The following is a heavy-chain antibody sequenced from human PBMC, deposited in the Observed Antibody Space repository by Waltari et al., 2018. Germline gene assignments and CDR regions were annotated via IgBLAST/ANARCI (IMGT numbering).Heavy chain of an antibody. J-gene: IGHJ4*02. D-gene: IGHD2-15*01. V-gene: IGHV1-2*02. CDR1: GYMFIDHY. CDR2: MNPNSGGT. CDR3: ARDGGFDF. Sequence: VQLVQSGTEVKKPGASVRVSCKASGYMFIDHYLHWVRQGPGQGLEWMGGMNPNSGGTNYAQKLQGRFIMTRDTSTSTAYMELSRITSDDTAIYYCARDGGFDFWGQGSLVTVSS.